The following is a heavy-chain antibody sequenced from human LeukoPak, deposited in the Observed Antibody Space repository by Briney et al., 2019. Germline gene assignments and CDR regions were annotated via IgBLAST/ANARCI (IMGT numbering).Heavy chain of an antibody. J-gene: IGHJ4*02. CDR2: FDPEDGET. V-gene: IGHV1-24*01. CDR3: ATERPTRISS. D-gene: IGHD3-22*01. Sequence: ASVKVSCKVSGYTLTELSMHWVRQAPGKGLEWMGGFDPEDGETIYAQKFQGRVTVTEDTSTDTAYMELSSLRSEDTAVYYCATERPTRISSWGQGTLVTVSS. CDR1: GYTLTELS.